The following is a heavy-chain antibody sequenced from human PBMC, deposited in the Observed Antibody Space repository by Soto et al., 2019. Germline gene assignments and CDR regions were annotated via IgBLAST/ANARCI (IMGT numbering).Heavy chain of an antibody. Sequence: SETLSLTCAVYGGSFSGYYWSWIRQPPGKGLEWIGEINHSGSTNYNPSLKSRVTISVDTSKNQFSLKLSSVTAADTAVYYCARTNGNHVGGRYESGMDAWGKGTRVTVSS. CDR2: INHSGST. V-gene: IGHV4-34*01. J-gene: IGHJ6*04. D-gene: IGHD1-20*01. CDR1: GGSFSGYY. CDR3: ARTNGNHVGGRYESGMDA.